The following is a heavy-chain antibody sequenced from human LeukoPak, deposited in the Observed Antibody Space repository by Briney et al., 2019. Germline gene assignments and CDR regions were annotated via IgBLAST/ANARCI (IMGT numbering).Heavy chain of an antibody. CDR1: GGSISSYY. CDR3: ARVTEWNDFDY. Sequence: SETLSLTCTVSGGSISSYYWSWIRQPPGKGLEWIGYIYDSGSTNYNPSLKSRVTISVDTSKNQFSLKLSSVTAADTAVYYCARVTEWNDFDYWGQGTLVTVSS. D-gene: IGHD1-1*01. V-gene: IGHV4-59*01. J-gene: IGHJ4*02. CDR2: IYDSGST.